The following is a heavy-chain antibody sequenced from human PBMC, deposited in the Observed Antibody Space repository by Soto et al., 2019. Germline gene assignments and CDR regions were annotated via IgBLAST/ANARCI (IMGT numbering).Heavy chain of an antibody. CDR1: GYTFTSYG. CDR2: ISAYNGNT. CDR3: ARDHVPSTTVTTGPSDY. J-gene: IGHJ4*02. Sequence: QVQLVQSGAEVKKPGASVKVSCKASGYTFTSYGISWVRQAPGQGLEWMGWISAYNGNTNYAQKLQGRVTMTTDTSTSTACMELRSLRSDDTAVYYCARDHVPSTTVTTGPSDYWGQGTLVTVSS. D-gene: IGHD4-17*01. V-gene: IGHV1-18*01.